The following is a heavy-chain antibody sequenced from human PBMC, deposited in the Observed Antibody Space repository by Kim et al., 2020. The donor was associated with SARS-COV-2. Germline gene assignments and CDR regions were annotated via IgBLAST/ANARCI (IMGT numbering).Heavy chain of an antibody. J-gene: IGHJ5*02. V-gene: IGHV4-61*07. Sequence: GSTTSNPSLKGRVTISVDRSKNQFSLTVNSVTAADTAVYYCARQMQNWFDPWGQGTLVTVSS. CDR3: ARQMQNWFDP. CDR2: GST.